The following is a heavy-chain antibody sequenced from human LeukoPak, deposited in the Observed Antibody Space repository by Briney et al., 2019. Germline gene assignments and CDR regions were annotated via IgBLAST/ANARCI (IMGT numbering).Heavy chain of an antibody. V-gene: IGHV4-34*01. Sequence: PSETLSLTCAVYGGSFSGYYWSWIRQPPGKGLEWIGEINHSGSTYYNPSLKSRVTISVDTSKNQFSLKLSSVTAADTAVYYCVRLPHYYYYMDVWGKGTTVTISS. CDR2: INHSGST. CDR1: GGSFSGYY. J-gene: IGHJ6*03. CDR3: VRLPHYYYYMDV.